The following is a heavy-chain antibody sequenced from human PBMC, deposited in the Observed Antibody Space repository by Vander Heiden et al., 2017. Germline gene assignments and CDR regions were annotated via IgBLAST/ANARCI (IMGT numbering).Heavy chain of an antibody. Sequence: QVQLVQSGPELKKPGASVKVSCKVSGYTFTSYAMNWVRQAPGQGLEWMGWINTNTGNPTYAQGFTGRFVFSLDTSVSTAYLQICSLKAEDTAVYYCAREFSNYYDSSGVVDYWGQGTLVTVSS. J-gene: IGHJ4*02. CDR2: INTNTGNP. CDR1: GYTFTSYA. CDR3: AREFSNYYDSSGVVDY. V-gene: IGHV7-4-1*01. D-gene: IGHD3-22*01.